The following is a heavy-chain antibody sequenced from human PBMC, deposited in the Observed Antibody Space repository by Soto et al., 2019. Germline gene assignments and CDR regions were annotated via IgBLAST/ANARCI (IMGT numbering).Heavy chain of an antibody. CDR1: GFTFSSYW. CDR3: ARAVRAAAGTFDY. J-gene: IGHJ4*02. CDR2: INSDGSST. D-gene: IGHD6-13*01. V-gene: IGHV3-74*01. Sequence: GGSLRLSCAASGFTFSSYWMHWVRQAPGKGLVWVSRINSDGSSTSYADSVRGRFTISRDNAKNTLYLQMNSLRAEDTAAYYCARAVRAAAGTFDYWGQGPLVTVSS.